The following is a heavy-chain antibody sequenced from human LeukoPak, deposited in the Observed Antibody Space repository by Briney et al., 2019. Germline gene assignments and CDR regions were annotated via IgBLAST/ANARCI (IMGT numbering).Heavy chain of an antibody. CDR1: GFPFDDYG. CDR3: ARGGSRNTAMVRNYMDV. D-gene: IGHD5-18*01. V-gene: IGHV3-20*04. CDR2: INWNGGST. Sequence: GGSLRLSCAASGFPFDDYGMSWVRPAPGKGLEWVSGINWNGGSTGYADSVKGRFTISRDNAKNSLYLQMNSLRAEDTALYYCARGGSRNTAMVRNYMDVWGKGTTVTVSS. J-gene: IGHJ6*03.